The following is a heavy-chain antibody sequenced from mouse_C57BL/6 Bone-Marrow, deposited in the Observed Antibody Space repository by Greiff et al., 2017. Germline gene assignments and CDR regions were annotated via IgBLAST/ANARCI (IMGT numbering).Heavy chain of an antibody. J-gene: IGHJ2*01. V-gene: IGHV1-76*01. CDR3: ATSGSSPYFDY. CDR1: GYTFTDYY. CDR2: IYPGSGNT. Sequence: VQLQQSGAELVRPGASVKLSCKASGYTFTDYYINWVKQRPGQGLAWIARIYPGSGNTYYNEKFKGKATLTAEKSSSTAYMQLSSLTSEDSAVYFCATSGSSPYFDYWGQGTTLTVSS. D-gene: IGHD1-1*01.